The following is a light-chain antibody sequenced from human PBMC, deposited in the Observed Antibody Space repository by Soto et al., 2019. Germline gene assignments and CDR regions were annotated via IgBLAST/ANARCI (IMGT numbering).Light chain of an antibody. CDR2: DTS. V-gene: IGKV3-15*01. Sequence: EIVMTQSPATLSLSPGERATLSCRASQSVSSNLVWYLQKPGQAPRLLIYDTSTRATNVPARFSGSGSETEFTLTISSLQSEDFAVYYCQQYKNWPPITFGQGTRLEIK. J-gene: IGKJ5*01. CDR1: QSVSSN. CDR3: QQYKNWPPIT.